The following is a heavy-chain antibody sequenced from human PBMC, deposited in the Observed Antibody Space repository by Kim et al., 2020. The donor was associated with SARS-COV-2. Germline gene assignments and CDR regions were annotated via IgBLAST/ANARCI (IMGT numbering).Heavy chain of an antibody. CDR2: IIPIFGTA. D-gene: IGHD2-21*02. CDR3: AREGGNSFLNYYYYGMDV. Sequence: SVKVSCKASGGTFSSYAISWVRQAPGQGLEWMGGIIPIFGTANYAQKFQGRVTITADESTSTAYMELSSLRSEDTAVYYCAREGGNSFLNYYYYGMDVWGQGTTVTVSS. J-gene: IGHJ6*02. V-gene: IGHV1-69*13. CDR1: GGTFSSYA.